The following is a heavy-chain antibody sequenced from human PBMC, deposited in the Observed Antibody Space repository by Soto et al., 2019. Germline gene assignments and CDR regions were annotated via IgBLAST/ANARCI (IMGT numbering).Heavy chain of an antibody. V-gene: IGHV3-13*01. CDR2: IGTQHDT. D-gene: IGHD3-16*01. CDR3: ARQASYGHGGGGWFDP. Sequence: EVQLVESGGGLVQPGGSLRLSCAASGFTFSAYDMHWVRQATGKGLEWVSAIGTQHDTYYPDSVKGRFTISRENAKNSFYLQMNSLRAGDTAVYYWARQASYGHGGGGWFDPWGQGTLVTVSS. CDR1: GFTFSAYD. J-gene: IGHJ5*02.